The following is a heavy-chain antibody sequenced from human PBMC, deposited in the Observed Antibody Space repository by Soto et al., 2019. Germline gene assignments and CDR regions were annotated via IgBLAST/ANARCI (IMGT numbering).Heavy chain of an antibody. Sequence: GASVNVSCKASGYTFTSYGISWVRQAPGQGLEWMGWISAYNGNTNYAQKLQGRVTMTTDTSTSTAYMELRSLRSDDTAVYYCARDGAITMVRGVSHTIYYYYGMDVWGQGTTVTVYS. CDR3: ARDGAITMVRGVSHTIYYYYGMDV. J-gene: IGHJ6*02. CDR2: ISAYNGNT. V-gene: IGHV1-18*01. CDR1: GYTFTSYG. D-gene: IGHD3-10*01.